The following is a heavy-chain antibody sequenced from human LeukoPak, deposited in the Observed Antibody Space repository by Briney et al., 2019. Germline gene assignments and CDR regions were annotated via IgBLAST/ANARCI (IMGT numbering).Heavy chain of an antibody. D-gene: IGHD4-23*01. CDR1: GSTFDDYG. CDR3: ARDSDYGGNSLPLDY. J-gene: IGHJ4*02. V-gene: IGHV3-20*04. CDR2: INWNGGST. Sequence: GGSLRLSCAASGSTFDDYGMSWVRQAPGKGLEWVSGINWNGGSTGYADSVKGRFTISRDNAKNSLYLQMNSLRAEDTALYYCARDSDYGGNSLPLDYWGQGTLVTVSS.